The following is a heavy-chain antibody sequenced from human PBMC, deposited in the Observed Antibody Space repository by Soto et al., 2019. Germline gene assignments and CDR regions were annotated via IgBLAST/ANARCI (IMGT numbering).Heavy chain of an antibody. D-gene: IGHD2-2*01. Sequence: ASVKVSCKVSGYTLTELSMHWVRQAPGKGLEWMGGFDPEDGETIYAQKFQGRVTMTEDTSTDTAYMELSSLRSEDTAVYYCATGLGYCSSTSCYEHYWGQGTLVTVSS. CDR1: GYTLTELS. CDR3: ATGLGYCSSTSCYEHY. V-gene: IGHV1-24*01. CDR2: FDPEDGET. J-gene: IGHJ4*02.